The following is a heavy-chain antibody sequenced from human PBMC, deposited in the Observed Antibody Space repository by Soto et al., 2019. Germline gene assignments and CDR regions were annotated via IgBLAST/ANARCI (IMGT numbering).Heavy chain of an antibody. CDR3: ARRGGSSSPHYYYYYGVDV. J-gene: IGHJ6*02. D-gene: IGHD6-6*01. CDR2: INAGNGNT. Sequence: ASVKVSCKASGYTFTSYAMHWVRQAPGQRLEWMGWINAGNGNTKYSQKFQGRVTITRDTSASTAYMELSSLRSEDTAVYYCARRGGSSSPHYYYYYGVDVWGQGTTVTVSS. CDR1: GYTFTSYA. V-gene: IGHV1-3*01.